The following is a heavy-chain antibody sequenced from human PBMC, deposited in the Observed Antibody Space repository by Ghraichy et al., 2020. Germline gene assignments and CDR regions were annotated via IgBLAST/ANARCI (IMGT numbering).Heavy chain of an antibody. D-gene: IGHD2-15*01. Sequence: SETLSLTCTVSGGSISSYYWSWIRQPPGKGLEWIGYIYYSGSTNYNPSLKSRVTISVDTSKNQFSLKLSSVTAADTAVYYCARAVVVAATLIYFDYWGQGTLVTVSS. CDR2: IYYSGST. V-gene: IGHV4-59*01. CDR1: GGSISSYY. J-gene: IGHJ4*02. CDR3: ARAVVVAATLIYFDY.